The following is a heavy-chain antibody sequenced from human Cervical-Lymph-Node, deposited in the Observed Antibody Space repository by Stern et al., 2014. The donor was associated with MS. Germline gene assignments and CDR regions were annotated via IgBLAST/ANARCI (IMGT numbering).Heavy chain of an antibody. CDR1: GGTFSNYA. V-gene: IGHV1-69*01. D-gene: IGHD3-22*01. J-gene: IGHJ4*02. Sequence: VHLVESGAQVKKPGSSVTVSCKASGGTFSNYAVTWFRQAPGRGLEWMGDTSPLFGTTNYAQKFQGRVTMTAHESTATAYMELSSLRFEDTAIYYCAGDRHSSGFDHWGQGTLVTVSS. CDR2: TSPLFGTT. CDR3: AGDRHSSGFDH.